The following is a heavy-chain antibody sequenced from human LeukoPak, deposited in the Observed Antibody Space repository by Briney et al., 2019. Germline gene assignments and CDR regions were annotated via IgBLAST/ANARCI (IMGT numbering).Heavy chain of an antibody. V-gene: IGHV3-30-3*01. CDR3: ARDAIRPMIVVLGGMDV. CDR1: GFTFSSYA. D-gene: IGHD3-22*01. Sequence: GGSLRLSCAASGFTFSSYAMHWVRQAPGKGLEWVAVISYDGSNKYYAESVKGRFTISRDNSKNTLYLQMNSLRAEDTAVYYCARDAIRPMIVVLGGMDVWGQGTTVTVSS. J-gene: IGHJ6*02. CDR2: ISYDGSNK.